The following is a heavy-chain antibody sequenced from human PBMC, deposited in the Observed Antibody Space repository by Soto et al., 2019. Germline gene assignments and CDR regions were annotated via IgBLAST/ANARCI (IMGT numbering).Heavy chain of an antibody. V-gene: IGHV1-69*01. CDR1: GGTCSSYA. CDR2: IIPIFGTA. D-gene: IGHD4-17*01. CDR3: AREPRGYGGNYGY. J-gene: IGHJ4*02. Sequence: QVQLVQSGAEVKKPGSSVKVSCKASGGTCSSYAISWVRQAPGQGLEWMGGIIPIFGTANYAQKFQGRVTSTADAATSTAYMELSSLRSEDTAVYYCAREPRGYGGNYGYWGQGTLVTVSS.